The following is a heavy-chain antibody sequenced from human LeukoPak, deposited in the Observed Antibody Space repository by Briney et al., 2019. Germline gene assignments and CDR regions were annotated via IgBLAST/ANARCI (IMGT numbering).Heavy chain of an antibody. V-gene: IGHV4-34*01. CDR1: GGSFSGYY. J-gene: IGHJ6*02. D-gene: IGHD6-13*01. Sequence: SEILSLTCAVYGGSFSGYYWSWIRQPPGKGLEWIGEINHSGSTNYNPSLKSRVTISVDTSKNQLSLKLSSVTAADTAVYYCARGGHSSSWYPYYGMDVWGQGTMVTVSS. CDR2: INHSGST. CDR3: ARGGHSSSWYPYYGMDV.